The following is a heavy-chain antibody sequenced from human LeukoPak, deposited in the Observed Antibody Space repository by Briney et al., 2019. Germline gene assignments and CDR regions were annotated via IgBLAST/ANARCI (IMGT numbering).Heavy chain of an antibody. D-gene: IGHD3-16*01. Sequence: PPGGSLRLSCAASGFTFSTYGMHWVRQAPGKGLEWVAFIRYDGNNKYYADSVKGRFTISRDNSKNMLYLEMKSLRPEDTAVYYCAKNGPDYIWGNYLDYWGQGTLVTVSS. J-gene: IGHJ4*02. CDR1: GFTFSTYG. CDR2: IRYDGNNK. CDR3: AKNGPDYIWGNYLDY. V-gene: IGHV3-30*02.